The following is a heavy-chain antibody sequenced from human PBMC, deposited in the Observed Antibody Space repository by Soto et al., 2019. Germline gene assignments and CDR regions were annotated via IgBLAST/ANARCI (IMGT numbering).Heavy chain of an antibody. J-gene: IGHJ4*02. D-gene: IGHD3-3*01. CDR3: ARRYETSSDS. CDR1: GGSISSYY. CDR2: IYYSGST. Sequence: QVQLQESGPGLVKPSETLSLTCTVSGGSISSYYWSWIRQPPGKGLEWIGYIYYSGSTNYNASLKRRVSRSVDTSKNQFSLMLRSVTAAHTAVYYCARRYETSSDSWGQGTLVTVST. V-gene: IGHV4-59*01.